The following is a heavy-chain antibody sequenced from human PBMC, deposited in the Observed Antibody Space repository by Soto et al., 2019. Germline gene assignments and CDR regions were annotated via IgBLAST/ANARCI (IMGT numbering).Heavy chain of an antibody. D-gene: IGHD6-13*01. CDR1: VDSVSRNSAT. CDR2: TYYRSNWSY. V-gene: IGHV6-1*01. J-gene: IGHJ4*02. Sequence: QVQLQQSGPGLVKPSQTPSLTCAISVDSVSRNSATWDRIRQSPSRALEWRGSTYYRSNWSYVYALSVPSRITLRSDTSENQFSLHLNSVAPGDTAVYYCARLIGNSWFPEWGQGTLVTVSS. CDR3: ARLIGNSWFPE.